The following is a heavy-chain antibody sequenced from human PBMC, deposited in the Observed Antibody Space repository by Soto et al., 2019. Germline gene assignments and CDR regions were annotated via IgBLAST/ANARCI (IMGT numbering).Heavy chain of an antibody. D-gene: IGHD3-9*01. Sequence: GGSLRLSCAASGFTFSSYWMHWVRQAPGTGLVWVSRINSDGSSTSYADSVKGRFTISRDNAKNTLYLQMNSLRAEDTAVYYCLRDSSIDDSLTGYYTSDAFDIWGEGRMGTV. CDR1: GFTFSSYW. J-gene: IGHJ3*02. CDR3: LRDSSIDDSLTGYYTSDAFDI. V-gene: IGHV3-74*01. CDR2: INSDGSST.